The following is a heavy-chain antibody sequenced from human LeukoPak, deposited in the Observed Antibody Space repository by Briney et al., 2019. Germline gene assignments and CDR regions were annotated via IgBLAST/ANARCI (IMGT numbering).Heavy chain of an antibody. J-gene: IGHJ6*02. CDR3: ARGRYCSSTSCYTNYYYGMDV. D-gene: IGHD2-2*02. V-gene: IGHV3-21*01. Sequence: PGGSLRLSCAASGFTFSSYSMNWVRQAPGKGLEWVSSISSSSSSYIYYADSVKGRFTISRDNAKNSLYLQMNSLRAEDTAVYYCARGRYCSSTSCYTNYYYGMDVWGQGTTVTVSS. CDR2: ISSSSSSYI. CDR1: GFTFSSYS.